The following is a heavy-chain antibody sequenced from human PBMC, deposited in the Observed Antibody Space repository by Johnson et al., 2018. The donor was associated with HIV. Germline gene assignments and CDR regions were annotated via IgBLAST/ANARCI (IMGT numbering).Heavy chain of an antibody. Sequence: EVQLVESGGGLVHPGGSLRLSCAASGFTFGDYAMSWVRQAPGKGLDWVANIKQDGSEKYYVDSVKGRFTISRDNAKNSLYLQMNSLIGEDTAVYYCARGSPSGTCFAFDVWGHGTTVTVSS. CDR2: IKQDGSEK. J-gene: IGHJ3*01. V-gene: IGHV3-7*01. CDR3: ARGSPSGTCFAFDV. CDR1: GFTFGDYA. D-gene: IGHD1-26*01.